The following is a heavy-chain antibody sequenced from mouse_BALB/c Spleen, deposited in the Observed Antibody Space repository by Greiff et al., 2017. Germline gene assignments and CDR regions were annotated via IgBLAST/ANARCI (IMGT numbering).Heavy chain of an antibody. D-gene: IGHD1-1*01. CDR1: GFNIKDTY. J-gene: IGHJ2*01. Sequence: EVQLQQSGAELVKPGASVKLSCTASGFNIKDTYMHWVKQRPEQGLEWIGRIDPANGNTKYDPKFQGKATITADTSSNTAYLQLSSLTSEDTAVYYCALGSSYDYFDYWGQGTTLTVSS. CDR3: ALGSSYDYFDY. CDR2: IDPANGNT. V-gene: IGHV14-3*02.